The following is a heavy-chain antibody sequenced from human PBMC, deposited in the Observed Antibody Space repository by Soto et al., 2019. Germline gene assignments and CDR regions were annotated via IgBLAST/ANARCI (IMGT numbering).Heavy chain of an antibody. J-gene: IGHJ4*02. CDR3: ARDLAIIVAETS. Sequence: PGGSLRLSCAASGFTVSSNYMSWVRQAPGKGLEWVSVIYSGGSTYYADSVKGRFTISRDNSKNTLYLQMNSLRVEDTAVYYCARDLAIIVAETSWGQGTLVTVSS. D-gene: IGHD5-12*01. V-gene: IGHV3-66*01. CDR1: GFTVSSNY. CDR2: IYSGGST.